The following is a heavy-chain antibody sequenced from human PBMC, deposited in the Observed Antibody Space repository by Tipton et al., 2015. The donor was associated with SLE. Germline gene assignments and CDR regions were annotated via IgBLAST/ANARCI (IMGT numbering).Heavy chain of an antibody. J-gene: IGHJ6*02. Sequence: GLVKSSETLSLTCAVYGGSFSGYYWSWIRQPPGKGLEWIGEINHSGSTNYNPSLKSRVTISVDTSKNQFSLKLSSVTAADTAVYYCARDSYSSSSGSYYYGMDVWGQGTTVTVSS. V-gene: IGHV4-34*01. CDR2: INHSGST. CDR1: GGSFSGYY. D-gene: IGHD6-6*01. CDR3: ARDSYSSSSGSYYYGMDV.